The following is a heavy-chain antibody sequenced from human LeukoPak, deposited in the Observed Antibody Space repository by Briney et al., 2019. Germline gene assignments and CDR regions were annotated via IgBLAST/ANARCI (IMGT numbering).Heavy chain of an antibody. V-gene: IGHV3-13*04. CDR3: AKVGASFYYGMDV. D-gene: IGHD1-1*01. CDR1: GFTFSSFD. CDR2: IATVGDT. J-gene: IGHJ6*02. Sequence: PGGSLRLSCAASGFTFSSFDMHWVRQATGKGLEWVSAIATVGDTYYPGSVKGRFTISRANAKNSLYLQINSLRAGDTAVYYCAKVGASFYYGMDVWGQGTTVTVSS.